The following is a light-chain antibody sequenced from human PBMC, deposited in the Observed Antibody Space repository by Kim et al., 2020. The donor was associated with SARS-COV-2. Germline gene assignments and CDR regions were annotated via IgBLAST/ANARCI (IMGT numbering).Light chain of an antibody. CDR2: LNSDGSH. V-gene: IGLV4-69*01. CDR3: QTWGTGILV. Sequence: ASVKLTCTLSSGHSSYAIAWHQQQPEKGPRYLMKLNSDGSHSKGDGIPDRFSGSSSGAERYLTISSLQSEDEADYYCQTWGTGILVFGGGTKLTV. CDR1: SGHSSYA. J-gene: IGLJ2*01.